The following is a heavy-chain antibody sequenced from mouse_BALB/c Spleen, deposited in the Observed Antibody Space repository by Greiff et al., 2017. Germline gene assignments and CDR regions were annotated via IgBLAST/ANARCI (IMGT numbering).Heavy chain of an antibody. V-gene: IGHV5-6-3*01. Sequence: EVQLVESGGGLVQPGGSLKLSCAASGFTFRSYGMSWVRQTPDKRLELVATINSNGGSTYYPDSVKGRFTISRDNAKNTLYLQMSSLKSEDTAMYYCARDYYGGAMDYWGQGTSVTVSS. CDR2: INSNGGST. J-gene: IGHJ4*01. CDR3: ARDYYGGAMDY. D-gene: IGHD2-1*01. CDR1: GFTFRSYG.